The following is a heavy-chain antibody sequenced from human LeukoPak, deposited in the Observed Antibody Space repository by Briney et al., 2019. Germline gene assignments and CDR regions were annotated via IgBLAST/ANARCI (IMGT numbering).Heavy chain of an antibody. D-gene: IGHD4-23*01. V-gene: IGHV1-2*02. CDR1: GYTFTGYY. CDR2: INPNSGGT. J-gene: IGHJ4*02. CDR3: ATDPDYGGNAPSGY. Sequence: ASVKVSCKASGYTFTGYYMHWVRQAPGQGLEWMGWINPNSGGTNYAQKFQGRVTMTEDTSTDTAYMELSSLRSEDTAVYYCATDPDYGGNAPSGYWGQGTLVTVSS.